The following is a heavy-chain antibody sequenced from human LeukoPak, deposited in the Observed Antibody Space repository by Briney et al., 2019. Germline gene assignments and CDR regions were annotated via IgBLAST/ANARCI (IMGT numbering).Heavy chain of an antibody. CDR2: ISSSSSTI. D-gene: IGHD2-2*01. CDR1: GFTFSSYS. CDR3: AREDIVVVPAAYYYYMDV. V-gene: IGHV3-48*01. Sequence: PGGSLRLSCAASGFTFSSYSMNWVRQAPGKGLEWVSYISSSSSTIYYADSVKGRFTISRDNAKNSLYLQMNSLRAEDTAVYYCAREDIVVVPAAYYYYMDVWGKGTTVAVSS. J-gene: IGHJ6*03.